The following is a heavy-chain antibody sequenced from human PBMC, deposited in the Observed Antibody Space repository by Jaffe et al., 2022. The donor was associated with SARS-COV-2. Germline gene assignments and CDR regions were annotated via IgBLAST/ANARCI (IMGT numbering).Heavy chain of an antibody. V-gene: IGHV3-21*01. CDR3: ARKYSSSWYDGYYYMDV. J-gene: IGHJ6*03. D-gene: IGHD6-13*01. CDR1: GFTFSSYS. Sequence: EVQLVESGGGLVKPGGSLRLSCAASGFTFSSYSMNWVRQAPGKGLEWVSSISSSSSYIYYADSVKGRFTISRDNAKNSLYLQMNSLRAEDTAVYYCARKYSSSWYDGYYYMDVWGKGTTVTVSS. CDR2: ISSSSSYI.